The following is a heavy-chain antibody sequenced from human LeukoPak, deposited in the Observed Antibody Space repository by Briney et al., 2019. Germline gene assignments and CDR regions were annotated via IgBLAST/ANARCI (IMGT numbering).Heavy chain of an antibody. CDR3: ARDPTDYSNYVRSPSGYFDY. J-gene: IGHJ4*02. CDR2: INPSGGST. Sequence: ASVKVSCKASGYTFTSYYMHWVRQAPGQGLEWMGIINPSGGSTSYAQKFQGRVTMTRDTSTSTVYMELSSLRSEDTAVYYCARDPTDYSNYVRSPSGYFDYWGQGTLVTVSS. V-gene: IGHV1-46*03. CDR1: GYTFTSYY. D-gene: IGHD4-11*01.